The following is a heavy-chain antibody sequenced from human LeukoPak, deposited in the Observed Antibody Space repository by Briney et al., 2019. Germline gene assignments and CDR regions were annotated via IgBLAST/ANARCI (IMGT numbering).Heavy chain of an antibody. J-gene: IGHJ5*02. Sequence: SVKVSCKASGGTFSSYAISWVRQAPGQGLEWMGRIIPILGIANYAQKFQGRVTITADKSTSTAYMELSSLRSEDTAVYYCALQLLYRSGGSCYSYWFDPWGQGTLVTVSS. CDR1: GGTFSSYA. CDR2: IIPILGIA. D-gene: IGHD2-15*01. CDR3: ALQLLYRSGGSCYSYWFDP. V-gene: IGHV1-69*04.